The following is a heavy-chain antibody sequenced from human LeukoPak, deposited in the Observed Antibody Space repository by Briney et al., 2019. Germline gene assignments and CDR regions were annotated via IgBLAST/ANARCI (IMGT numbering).Heavy chain of an antibody. J-gene: IGHJ4*02. CDR1: GVSISSGGYS. Sequence: SETLSLTCAVSGVSISSGGYSWSWIRQPPGKGLEWIGYIYHSGSTYYNPSLKSRVTISVDRSKNQFSLKLTSVTAADTAVYYCARGGWELHLHFDYWGQGTLVTVSS. D-gene: IGHD1-26*01. CDR2: IYHSGST. V-gene: IGHV4-30-2*01. CDR3: ARGGWELHLHFDY.